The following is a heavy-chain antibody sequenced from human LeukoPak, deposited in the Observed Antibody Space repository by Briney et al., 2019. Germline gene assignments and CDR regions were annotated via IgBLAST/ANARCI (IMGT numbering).Heavy chain of an antibody. CDR3: ARGWGDDYGLDY. D-gene: IGHD4-17*01. CDR1: GGSISSGGYY. CDR2: IYHSGST. J-gene: IGHJ4*02. Sequence: SQTLSLTCTVSGGSISSGGYYWSWIRQPPGKGLEWIGYIYHSGSTYYNPSLKSRVTISVDRSKNQFSLKLSSVTAADTAVYYCARGWGDDYGLDYWGQGTLVTVSS. V-gene: IGHV4-30-2*01.